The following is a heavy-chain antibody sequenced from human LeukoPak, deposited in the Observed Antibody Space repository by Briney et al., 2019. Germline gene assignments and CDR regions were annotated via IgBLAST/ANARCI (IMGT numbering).Heavy chain of an antibody. CDR1: GGSISSYY. J-gene: IGHJ6*04. CDR2: IYYSGST. Sequence: TSETLSLTCTVSGGSISSYYWSWIRQPPGKGLEWIGYIYYSGSTNYNPSLKSRVTISVDTSKNQFSLKLSSVTAADTAVYYCASTPETYYYDSSGSSGYYYYGMDVGGKGTTVTVSS. D-gene: IGHD3-22*01. V-gene: IGHV4-59*01. CDR3: ASTPETYYYDSSGSSGYYYYGMDV.